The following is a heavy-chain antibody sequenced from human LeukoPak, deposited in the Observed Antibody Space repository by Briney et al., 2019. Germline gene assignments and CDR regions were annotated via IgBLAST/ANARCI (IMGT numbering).Heavy chain of an antibody. V-gene: IGHV4-61*02. CDR2: IYTSGST. Sequence: SQTLSLTCTVSGGSISSGSYYWSWIRQPAGKGLEWIGRIYTSGSTNYHPSLKRRVTISVEPSKNQFSLKLSSVTAADTAVYYCARESDYPNWYFDLWGRGTLVTVSS. D-gene: IGHD4-17*01. J-gene: IGHJ2*01. CDR1: GGSISSGSYY. CDR3: ARESDYPNWYFDL.